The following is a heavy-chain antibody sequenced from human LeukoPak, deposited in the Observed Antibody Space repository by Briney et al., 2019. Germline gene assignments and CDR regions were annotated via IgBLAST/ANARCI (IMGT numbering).Heavy chain of an antibody. D-gene: IGHD3-3*01. CDR1: GYSISSGYY. Sequence: SETLSLTCAVSGYSISSGYYWGWIRQPPGKGLEWIGSIYHSGSTYYNPSLKSRVTISVDTSKNQFSLKLSSVTAADTAVYYCARTCDFWSGYLPYYFDYWGQGTLVTVSS. CDR3: ARTCDFWSGYLPYYFDY. J-gene: IGHJ4*02. CDR2: IYHSGST. V-gene: IGHV4-38-2*01.